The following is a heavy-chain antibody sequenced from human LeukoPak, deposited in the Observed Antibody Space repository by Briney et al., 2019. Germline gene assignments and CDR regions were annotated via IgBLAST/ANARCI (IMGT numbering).Heavy chain of an antibody. D-gene: IGHD2-15*01. CDR1: GGTFSSYA. Sequence: ASVQVSCKASGGTFSSYAISWVRQAPGQGLEWMGGITPIFGTANYAQKFQGRVTITADESTSTAYMELSSLRSEDTAVYYCARTSAVVVAAALAYFQHWGQGTLVTVYS. J-gene: IGHJ1*01. CDR3: ARTSAVVVAAALAYFQH. CDR2: ITPIFGTA. V-gene: IGHV1-69*13.